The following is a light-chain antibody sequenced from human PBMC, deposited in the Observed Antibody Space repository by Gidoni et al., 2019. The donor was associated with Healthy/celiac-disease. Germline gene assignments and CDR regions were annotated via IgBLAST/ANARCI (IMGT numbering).Light chain of an antibody. CDR3: QQYGSSSGA. V-gene: IGKV3-20*01. Sequence: ESVLTQSPGTLSLSPGERATLSCRASQAVSNSYLAWYVQKPGQAPRLLIYGASNRATGTPDRFSGSGSGTDFTLTISRLEPEDFATYCCQQYGSSSGAFGQGTKVEIK. J-gene: IGKJ1*01. CDR2: GAS. CDR1: QAVSNSY.